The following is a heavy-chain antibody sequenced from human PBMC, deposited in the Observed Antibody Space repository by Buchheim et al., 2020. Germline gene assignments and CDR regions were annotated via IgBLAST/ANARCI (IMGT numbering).Heavy chain of an antibody. V-gene: IGHV3-7*01. CDR1: GFTFNLYW. CDR3: ARVGLGNYYFDY. J-gene: IGHJ4*02. Sequence: EVQLVESGGDLVQPGGSLRLSCAASGFTFNLYWMTWVRQAPGKGLEWVAIIDRDGTETYLLDSVKGRFTISRDNVENSVSLQMNSLRAEDTAVYYCARVGLGNYYFDYWGQGTL. CDR2: IDRDGTET. D-gene: IGHD7-27*01.